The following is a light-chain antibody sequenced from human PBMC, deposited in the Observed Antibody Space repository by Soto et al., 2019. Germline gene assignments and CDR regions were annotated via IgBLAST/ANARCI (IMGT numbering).Light chain of an antibody. V-gene: IGKV1-39*01. J-gene: IGKJ1*01. CDR1: QSINSY. CDR2: AAS. CDR3: QQSFSTPRT. Sequence: DIQMTQSPSSQSASVGDRVTITCRASQSINSYLNWYQQKPGKAPKLLIYAASSLQSGVPSRFSGSGSETDFTLTITSLQPDDFAIYYCQQSFSTPRTFGQGTSVDI.